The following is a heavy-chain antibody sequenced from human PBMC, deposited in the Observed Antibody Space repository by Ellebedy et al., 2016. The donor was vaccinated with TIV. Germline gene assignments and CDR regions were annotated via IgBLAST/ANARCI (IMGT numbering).Heavy chain of an antibody. Sequence: PGGSLRLSCGASGFTLRSYSTHWVRQAPGKGLEWVAEVSSDGSGERYTDSVKGRFTISRDNSKNTLSLQMSSLRAEETAVYYCACTYGASAGHYFDYWGQGTLVTVSS. V-gene: IGHV3-30*04. J-gene: IGHJ4*02. CDR2: VSSDGSGE. CDR1: GFTLRSYS. CDR3: ACTYGASAGHYFDY. D-gene: IGHD3-10*01.